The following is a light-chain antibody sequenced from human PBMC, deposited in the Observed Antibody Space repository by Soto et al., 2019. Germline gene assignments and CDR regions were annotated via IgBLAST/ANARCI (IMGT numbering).Light chain of an antibody. Sequence: EIVLTQSPVTLSPSAEKEGTLSCXXSQTVISNSLAWYQQKPGQPPRLLIHGASTRAPGIPDRFSGSRSGTDFTLTISRLEPEDFAVYYCQLYGGSPKTFGQGTKVDIK. CDR1: QTVISNS. CDR2: GAS. J-gene: IGKJ1*01. CDR3: QLYGGSPKT. V-gene: IGKV3-20*01.